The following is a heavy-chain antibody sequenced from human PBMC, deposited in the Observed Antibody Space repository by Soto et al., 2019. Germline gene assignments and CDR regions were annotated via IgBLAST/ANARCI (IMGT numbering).Heavy chain of an antibody. CDR2: FDPEDGET. D-gene: IGHD6-13*01. J-gene: IGHJ4*02. CDR3: ATIAAAGGGIYFDY. Sequence: GASVKVSCKVSGYTLTELSMQWVRQAPGKGLEWMGGFDPEDGETIYAQKFQGRVTMTEDTSTDTAYMELSSLRSEDTAVYYCATIAAAGGGIYFDYWGQGTLVTVSS. V-gene: IGHV1-24*01. CDR1: GYTLTELS.